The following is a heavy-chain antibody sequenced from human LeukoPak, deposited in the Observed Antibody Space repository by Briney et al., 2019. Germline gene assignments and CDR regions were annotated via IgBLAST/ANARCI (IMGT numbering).Heavy chain of an antibody. J-gene: IGHJ3*01. CDR3: PGDLGVVVPAASQPLGI. V-gene: IGHV3-48*01. Sequence: GGSLRLSCAASGFTFSSYSMNWVRQAPGKGLEWVSYISSSSSTIYYADSVKGRFTISRDNAKNSLYLQMNSLRAEDTAVYYCPGDLGVVVPAASQPLGIWGQGPMVTVSS. CDR2: ISSSSSTI. D-gene: IGHD2-2*01. CDR1: GFTFSSYS.